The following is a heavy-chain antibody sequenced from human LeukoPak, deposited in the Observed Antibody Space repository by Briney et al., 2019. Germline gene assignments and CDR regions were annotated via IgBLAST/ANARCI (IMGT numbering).Heavy chain of an antibody. CDR3: AKDRFFYDSGSKAN. CDR1: GFPFDDYG. Sequence: GGSLRLSCVASGFPFDDYGMFWVRQSPGKGLEWVSSISWNSGIIDYADSVKGRFTISRDNAKNSLYLQMNSLRVEDTAFYYCAKDRFFYDSGSKANWGQGTLVTVSS. V-gene: IGHV3-9*01. CDR2: ISWNSGII. J-gene: IGHJ4*02. D-gene: IGHD3-22*01.